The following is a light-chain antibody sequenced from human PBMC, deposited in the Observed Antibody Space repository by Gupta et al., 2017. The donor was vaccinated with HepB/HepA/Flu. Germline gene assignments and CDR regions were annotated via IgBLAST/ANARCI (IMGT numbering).Light chain of an antibody. V-gene: IGKV3-15*01. J-gene: IGKJ4*01. CDR2: GAS. CDR1: QSVGNN. Sequence: EMIMTQSPATLSVSPGERATLSCRASQSVGNNLAWYQHIAGQAPRLLIFGASTRAPGIPARFSGSGSGTDFTLTISSLQSEDFALYYCQHYNNLPLSFGGGTKVEIK. CDR3: QHYNNLPLS.